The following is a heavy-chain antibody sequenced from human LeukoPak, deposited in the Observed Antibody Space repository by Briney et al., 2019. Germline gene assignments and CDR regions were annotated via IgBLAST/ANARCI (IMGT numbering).Heavy chain of an antibody. Sequence: SETLSLTCTVSGGSISSSSYYWGWIRQPPGKGREWNVSIYYSGSTYYNPSLKSRVTISVDTSKNQFSLKLSSVTAADTAVYYCARSPLWFGELDYYYYMDVWGKGTTVTVSS. CDR1: GGSISSSSYY. J-gene: IGHJ6*03. CDR2: IYYSGST. CDR3: ARSPLWFGELDYYYYMDV. V-gene: IGHV4-39*01. D-gene: IGHD3-10*01.